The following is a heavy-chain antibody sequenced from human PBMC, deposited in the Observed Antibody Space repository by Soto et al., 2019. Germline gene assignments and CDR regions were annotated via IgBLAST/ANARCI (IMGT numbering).Heavy chain of an antibody. J-gene: IGHJ4*02. CDR1: GFTFSSYG. CDR3: ARVNDYVWGSYRLSPPPPDY. V-gene: IGHV3-33*01. D-gene: IGHD3-16*02. CDR2: IWYDGSNK. Sequence: QVQLVESGGGVVQPGRSLRLSCAASGFTFSSYGMHWVRQAPGKGLEWVAVIWYDGSNKYYADSVKGRFTISRDNSKNMLYQQMNSLRSEDTAVYYCARVNDYVWGSYRLSPPPPDYWGQGTLVTVSS.